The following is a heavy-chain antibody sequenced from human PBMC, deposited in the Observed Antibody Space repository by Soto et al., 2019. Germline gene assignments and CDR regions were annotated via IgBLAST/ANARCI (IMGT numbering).Heavy chain of an antibody. V-gene: IGHV3-23*01. J-gene: IGHJ3*02. CDR3: AKGLMALFYCSGGSCYSDAFDI. CDR1: GFTFSSYA. Sequence: EVQLLESGGGLVQPGGSLRLSCAASGFTFSSYAMSWVRQALGKGLEWVSAISGSGGSTYYADSVKGRFTISRDNSKNTLYLQMNSLRAEDTAVYYCAKGLMALFYCSGGSCYSDAFDIWGQGTMVTVSS. CDR2: ISGSGGST. D-gene: IGHD2-15*01.